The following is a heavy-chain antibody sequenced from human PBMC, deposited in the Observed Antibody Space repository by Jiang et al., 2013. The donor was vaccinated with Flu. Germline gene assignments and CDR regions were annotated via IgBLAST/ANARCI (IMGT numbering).Heavy chain of an antibody. CDR2: IIPIFGTA. J-gene: IGHJ3*02. D-gene: IGHD2-2*01. CDR1: GGTFSSYA. CDR3: ASAPPYCSSTSCYPDAFDI. Sequence: SCKASGGTFSSYAISWVRQAPGQGLEWMGGIIPIFGTANYAQKFQGRVTITADESTSTAYMELSSLRSEDTAVYYCASAPPYCSSTSCYPDAFDIWGQGTMVTVSS. V-gene: IGHV1-69*01.